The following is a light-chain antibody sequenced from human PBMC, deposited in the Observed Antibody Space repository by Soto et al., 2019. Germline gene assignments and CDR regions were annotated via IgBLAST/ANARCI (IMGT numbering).Light chain of an antibody. CDR2: RAS. CDR3: QHGT. Sequence: EIVMTQSPATLSVSPGERASLSCRAGQSVSSNLAWYQQKPGQAPRLLIYRASTRATGIPARFSGSGSGTEFTLTISSLQSEDFAIYYCQHGTFGQGTKVEIK. CDR1: QSVSSN. V-gene: IGKV3-15*01. J-gene: IGKJ1*01.